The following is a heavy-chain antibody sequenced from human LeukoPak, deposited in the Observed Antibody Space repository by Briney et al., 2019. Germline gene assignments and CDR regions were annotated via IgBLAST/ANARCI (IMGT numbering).Heavy chain of an antibody. D-gene: IGHD3-10*01. V-gene: IGHV4-39*07. CDR1: GFTFSSYG. CDR2: VYYGGST. Sequence: GSLRLSCAASGFTFSSYGMTWVRQAPGKGLEWTGSVYYGGSTYYNPSLRSRVTKSIETSKNQFSLKLSSVTAADTAVYYCARGRSLLWFEEWGQGSLVTVSS. J-gene: IGHJ4*02. CDR3: ARGRSLLWFEE.